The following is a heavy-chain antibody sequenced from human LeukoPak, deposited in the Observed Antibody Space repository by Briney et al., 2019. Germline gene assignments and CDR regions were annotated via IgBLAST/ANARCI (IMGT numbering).Heavy chain of an antibody. Sequence: GGPLRLSCAASGFTFSNAWMNWVRQAPGKGLEWVGRIKSKTDGGTTDYAAPVKGRFTISRDDSKNTLYLQMNSLKTEDTAVYYCTTDRFGGYSYGLRDFDYWGQGTLVTVSS. CDR3: TTDRFGGYSYGLRDFDY. V-gene: IGHV3-15*07. CDR2: IKSKTDGGTT. CDR1: GFTFSNAW. D-gene: IGHD5-18*01. J-gene: IGHJ4*02.